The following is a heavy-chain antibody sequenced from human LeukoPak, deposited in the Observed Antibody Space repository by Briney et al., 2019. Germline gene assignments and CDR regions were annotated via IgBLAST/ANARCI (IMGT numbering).Heavy chain of an antibody. CDR1: GXTFSSYG. D-gene: IGHD4-17*01. J-gene: IGHJ6*02. V-gene: IGHV3-30*18. CDR3: AKDRGDYGDYFRWNNQSYYYGMDV. Sequence: GGSLRLSCAASGXTFSSYGMHWVRQAPGKGLEWVAVISYDGSNKYYADSVKGRFTISRDNSKNTLYLQMNSLRAEDTAVYYCAKDRGDYGDYFRWNNQSYYYGMDVWGQGTTVTVSS. CDR2: ISYDGSNK.